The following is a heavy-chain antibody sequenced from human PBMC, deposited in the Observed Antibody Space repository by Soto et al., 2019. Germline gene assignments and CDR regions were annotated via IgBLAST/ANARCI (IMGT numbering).Heavy chain of an antibody. CDR2: ISYDGSNK. J-gene: IGHJ3*02. D-gene: IGHD6-13*01. CDR1: GFTFSSYG. CDR3: AKDLPIAAAGISAFDI. Sequence: GVSLRLSCAASGFTFSSYGMHWVRQAPGKGLEWVAVISYDGSNKYYADSVKGRFTISRDNSKNTLYLQMNSLRAEDTAVYYCAKDLPIAAAGISAFDIWGQGTMVTVSS. V-gene: IGHV3-30*18.